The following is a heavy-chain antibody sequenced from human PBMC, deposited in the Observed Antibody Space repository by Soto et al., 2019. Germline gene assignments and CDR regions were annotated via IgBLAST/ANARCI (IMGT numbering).Heavy chain of an antibody. J-gene: IGHJ4*02. CDR3: VRGASLNFDY. CDR1: GFTFDDYG. V-gene: IGHV3-20*04. CDR2: VNWNGGST. D-gene: IGHD1-26*01. Sequence: EVQLVESGGGVLRPGGSLRLSCAASGFTFDDYGMSWARQAPGKGLEWVTGVNWNGGSTGYADSVKGRFTISRDNAKNSLYLQMNSLRAEDTAFYYCVRGASLNFDYWGQGTLVTVSS.